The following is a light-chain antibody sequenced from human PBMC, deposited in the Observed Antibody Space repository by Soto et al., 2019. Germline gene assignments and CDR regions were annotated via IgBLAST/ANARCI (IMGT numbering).Light chain of an antibody. CDR2: LGS. CDR1: QSLLHSNGYIY. J-gene: IGKJ1*01. CDR3: MQALHILPT. V-gene: IGKV2-28*01. Sequence: DIVMIQSPLSLPVTPGEPASISCRSSQSLLHSNGYIYLDWYLLKPGQSPQLLIYLGSNRASGVPDRFSGSGSGTDFTLKISRVEAEDVGVYYCMQALHILPTFGQGTKVEIK.